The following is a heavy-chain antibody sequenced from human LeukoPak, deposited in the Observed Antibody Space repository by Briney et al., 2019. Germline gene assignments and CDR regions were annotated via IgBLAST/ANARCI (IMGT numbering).Heavy chain of an antibody. CDR1: GGSISSYY. D-gene: IGHD5-12*01. V-gene: IGHV4-59*08. J-gene: IGHJ4*02. Sequence: SETLSLTCTVSGGSISSYYWSWIRQPPGKGLEWIGYIYYTGSTKYNPSLKSRVTISVDRSKNQFSLKLSSVTAADTAVYYCARQDTYSDYEFDYWGQGTLVTVSS. CDR2: IYYTGST. CDR3: ARQDTYSDYEFDY.